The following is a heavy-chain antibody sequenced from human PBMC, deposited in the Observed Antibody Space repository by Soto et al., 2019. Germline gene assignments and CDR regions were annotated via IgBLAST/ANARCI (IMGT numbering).Heavy chain of an antibody. CDR3: AKVAVASIAARPGAFDI. V-gene: IGHV3-9*01. Sequence: EVQLVESGGGLVQPGRSLSLSCAASGFTFDDYAMHWVRQAPGKGLEWVSGIRWNSGSIGYADSVKGRFTISRDNAKNALYLQMNSLRAEDTALYYCAKVAVASIAARPGAFDIWGQGTMVTVSS. CDR2: IRWNSGSI. D-gene: IGHD6-6*01. J-gene: IGHJ3*02. CDR1: GFTFDDYA.